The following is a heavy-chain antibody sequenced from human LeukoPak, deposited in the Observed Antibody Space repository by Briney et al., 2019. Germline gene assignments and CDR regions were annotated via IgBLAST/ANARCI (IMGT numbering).Heavy chain of an antibody. CDR2: INPNSGGT. J-gene: IGHJ4*02. V-gene: IGHV1-2*02. D-gene: IGHD2-2*02. Sequence: GASVKVSCKASGYTFTGYYIHWVRQAPGQGLEWMGWINPNSGGTNYAQKFQGRVTMTRDTSISTAYMELSRLRSDDTAVYYCARVLGYCSSTSCYNFDYWGQGTLVTVSS. CDR3: ARVLGYCSSTSCYNFDY. CDR1: GYTFTGYY.